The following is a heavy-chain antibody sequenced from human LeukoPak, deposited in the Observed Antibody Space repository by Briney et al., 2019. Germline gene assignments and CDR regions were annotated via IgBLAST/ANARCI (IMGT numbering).Heavy chain of an antibody. V-gene: IGHV3-23*01. D-gene: IGHD5-18*01. Sequence: PGGSLRLSCAASGFTFSIYAMSWVRQAPGKGLEWVSAISGSGGSTYHADSVKGRFTISRDNSKNTLYLQMNSLSAEDTAVYYCAKDPVTSPNGAFDIWGQGTMVTVSS. CDR2: ISGSGGST. J-gene: IGHJ3*02. CDR1: GFTFSIYA. CDR3: AKDPVTSPNGAFDI.